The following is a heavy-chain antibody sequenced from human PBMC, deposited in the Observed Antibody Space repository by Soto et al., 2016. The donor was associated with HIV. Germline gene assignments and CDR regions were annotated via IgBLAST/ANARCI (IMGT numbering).Heavy chain of an antibody. CDR3: ASSLTYYDSSGYLDY. Sequence: EVQLVETGGGLIQPGGSLRLSCAASGFTVSSNYMSWVRQAPGKGLEWVSVIYSGGSTYYADSVKGRFTISRDNSKNTLYLQMNSLRAEDTAVYYCASSLTYYDSSGYLDYWGQGTLVTVSS. D-gene: IGHD3-22*01. CDR1: GFTVSSNY. CDR2: IYSGGST. V-gene: IGHV3-53*02. J-gene: IGHJ4*02.